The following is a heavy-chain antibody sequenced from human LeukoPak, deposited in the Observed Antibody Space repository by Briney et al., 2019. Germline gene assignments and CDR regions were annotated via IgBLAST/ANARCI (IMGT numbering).Heavy chain of an antibody. CDR3: ARFTQYSGYADQ. Sequence: ASVKVSCKASGYTFTSYDINWVRQATGQGLEWMGWMNPNSGNTGYAQKFQGRVTITRNTSISTAYMELSSLRSEDTAVFYCARFTQYSGYADQWGQGTLVTVSS. J-gene: IGHJ4*02. CDR2: MNPNSGNT. D-gene: IGHD5-12*01. CDR1: GYTFTSYD. V-gene: IGHV1-8*03.